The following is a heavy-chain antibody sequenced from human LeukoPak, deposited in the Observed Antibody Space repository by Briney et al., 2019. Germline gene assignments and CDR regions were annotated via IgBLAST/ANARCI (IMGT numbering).Heavy chain of an antibody. Sequence: GGSLRLSCAASGFTFSSYGMHWVRQAPGKGLEWVAVISYDGSNKYYADSVKGRFTISRDNSKNTLYLQMNSLRAEDTAVYYCARVGASSGYQDRWATVGYWGQGTLVIVPS. CDR3: ARVGASSGYQDRWATVGY. CDR2: ISYDGSNK. CDR1: GFTFSSYG. D-gene: IGHD3-22*01. J-gene: IGHJ4*02. V-gene: IGHV3-30*03.